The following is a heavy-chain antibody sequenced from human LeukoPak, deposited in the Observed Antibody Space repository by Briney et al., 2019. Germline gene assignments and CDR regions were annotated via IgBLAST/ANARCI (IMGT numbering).Heavy chain of an antibody. V-gene: IGHV3-48*04. CDR2: ISSSGSTI. CDR1: GFTFSSYA. Sequence: GGSLRLSCAASGFTFSSYAMSWVRQAPGKGLEWVSYISSSGSTIYYADSVKGRFTISRDNGKNSLYLQMNSLRAEDTGMYYCAREGHTYGSDYWGQGTLVTVSS. D-gene: IGHD3-10*01. J-gene: IGHJ4*02. CDR3: AREGHTYGSDY.